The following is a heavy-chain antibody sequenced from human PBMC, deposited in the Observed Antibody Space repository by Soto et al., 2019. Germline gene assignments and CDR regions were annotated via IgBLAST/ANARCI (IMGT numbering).Heavy chain of an antibody. CDR2: IYYSGST. Sequence: PSETLSLTCTVSGGSISSGDYYWSWIRQPPGKGLEWIGYIYYSGSTYYNPSLKSRVTISVDTSKNQFSLKLSSVTAADTAVYYCARDLKDYPGREVYFDYWGQGTLVTVSS. CDR3: ARDLKDYPGREVYFDY. J-gene: IGHJ4*02. CDR1: GGSISSGDYY. D-gene: IGHD1-26*01. V-gene: IGHV4-30-4*01.